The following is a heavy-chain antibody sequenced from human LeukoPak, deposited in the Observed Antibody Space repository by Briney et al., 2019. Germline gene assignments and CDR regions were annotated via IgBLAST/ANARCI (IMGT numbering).Heavy chain of an antibody. V-gene: IGHV3-74*01. CDR3: ARATTVTIYFDY. CDR1: GLTFSSYW. J-gene: IGHJ4*02. D-gene: IGHD4-17*01. CDR2: INSDGSST. Sequence: GGSLRLSCAASGLTFSSYWMHWVRQAPGKGLVWVSRINSDGSSTSYADSVKGRFTISRDNAKNTLYLQMNSLRAEDTAVYYCARATTVTIYFDYWGQGTLVTVSS.